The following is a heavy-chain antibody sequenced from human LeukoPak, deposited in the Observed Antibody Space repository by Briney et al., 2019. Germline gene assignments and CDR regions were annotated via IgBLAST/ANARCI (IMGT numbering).Heavy chain of an antibody. V-gene: IGHV3-30-3*01. J-gene: IGHJ4*02. CDR3: ARWINAAARRAYFDY. D-gene: IGHD6-13*01. Sequence: GGSLRLSCAASGFTFSSYAMHWVRQAPGKGLEWVAVISYDGSNKYYADSVKGRFTISRGNSKNTLYLQMNSLRAEDTAVYYCARWINAAARRAYFDYWGQGTLVTVSS. CDR1: GFTFSSYA. CDR2: ISYDGSNK.